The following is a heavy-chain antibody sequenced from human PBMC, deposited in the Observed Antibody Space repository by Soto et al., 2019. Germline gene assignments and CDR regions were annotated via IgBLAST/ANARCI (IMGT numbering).Heavy chain of an antibody. CDR3: VRWRGGD. D-gene: IGHD3-10*01. J-gene: IGHJ4*02. CDR2: ISNSGTYT. CDR1: GFTFSDYY. V-gene: IGHV3-11*06. Sequence: QAQLVESGGDLVKPGGSLRLSCAASGFTFSDYYMTWIRQAPGKGLEWISYISNSGTYTNYADSVKGRFTISRDNAKNSLYLRMTGLRAEDKAGYACVRWRGGDWGQGTLGTVSS.